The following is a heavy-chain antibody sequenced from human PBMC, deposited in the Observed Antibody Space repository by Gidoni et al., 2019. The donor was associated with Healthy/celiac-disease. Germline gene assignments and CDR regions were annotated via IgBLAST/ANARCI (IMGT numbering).Heavy chain of an antibody. D-gene: IGHD3-10*01. CDR2: INPNSGGT. CDR3: ARDLITMVQGVTLPFDY. V-gene: IGHV1-2*02. J-gene: IGHJ4*02. Sequence: QVQLVQSGAEVKKPGASVKVSCKASGYTFTGYYMRWVRQAPGQGLEWMGWINPNSGGTNYAQKFQGRVTMTRDTSISTAYMELSRLRSDDTAVYYCARDLITMVQGVTLPFDYWGQGTLVTVSS. CDR1: GYTFTGYY.